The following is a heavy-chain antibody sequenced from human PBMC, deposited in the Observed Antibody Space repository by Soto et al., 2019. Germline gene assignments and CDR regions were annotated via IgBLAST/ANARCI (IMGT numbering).Heavy chain of an antibody. CDR2: IYYSGST. V-gene: IGHV4-59*08. CDR3: ARLGGIAAERDWFDP. CDR1: GVSISSYY. D-gene: IGHD6-13*01. J-gene: IGHJ5*02. Sequence: PSETRSLTCTVSGVSISSYYWSWIRQPPGKGLEWIGYIYYSGSTNYNPSLKSRVTISVDTSKNQFSLKLSSVTAADTAVYYCARLGGIAAERDWFDPWGQGTLVTVSS.